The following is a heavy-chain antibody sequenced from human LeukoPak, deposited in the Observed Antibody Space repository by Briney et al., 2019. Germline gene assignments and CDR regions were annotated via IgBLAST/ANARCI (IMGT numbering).Heavy chain of an antibody. CDR2: TWYDGSNQ. CDR1: GFTFSTYG. CDR3: AREIRDTGWYVDC. Sequence: GRSLRLSCEASGFTFSTYGMHWVRQAPGKGLEWVAVTWYDGSNQYYADSVKGRFTISRDNSKNTMYLQMDSLRDEDTAVYYCAREIRDTGWYVDCWGQGTLVTVSS. J-gene: IGHJ4*02. V-gene: IGHV3-33*01. D-gene: IGHD6-19*01.